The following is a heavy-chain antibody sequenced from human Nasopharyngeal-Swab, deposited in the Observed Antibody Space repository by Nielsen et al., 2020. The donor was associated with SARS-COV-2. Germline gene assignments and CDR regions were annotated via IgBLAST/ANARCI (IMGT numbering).Heavy chain of an antibody. CDR3: ARASRAWY. Sequence: GESLKISCSASGFTFRNYEMNWVRQAPGKGLEWVSYISESDGTSYYADSVRGRFTISRDNAKNSLYLQMNSLRAEDTAVYYCARASRAWYWGQGALVTVSS. V-gene: IGHV3-48*03. CDR1: GFTFRNYE. J-gene: IGHJ4*02. CDR2: ISESDGTS.